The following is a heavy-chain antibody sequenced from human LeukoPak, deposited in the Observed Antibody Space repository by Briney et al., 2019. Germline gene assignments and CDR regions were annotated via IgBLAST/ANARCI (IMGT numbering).Heavy chain of an antibody. D-gene: IGHD2-15*01. V-gene: IGHV3-20*04. CDR1: GLKFGDYG. CDR3: ARDLSATWYSLAY. CDR2: INWDGENT. J-gene: IGHJ4*02. Sequence: PGGPLRLSCSGSGLKFGDYGLSWVRQAPGKGLEWVSGINWDGENTAYADSVEGRFTISRDNAENALYLQMDSLRAEDTALYYCARDLSATWYSLAYWGRGTLVTVSS.